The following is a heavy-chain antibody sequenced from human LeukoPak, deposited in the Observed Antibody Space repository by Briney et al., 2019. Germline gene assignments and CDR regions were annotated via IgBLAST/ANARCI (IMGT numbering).Heavy chain of an antibody. D-gene: IGHD5-12*01. CDR2: ISGSGGST. V-gene: IGHV3-23*01. Sequence: PGGSLRLSCAASGFILSSYAMSWVRQAPGKGLEWVSRISGSGGSTYYADSVKGRFTISRDNSENTLYLQMNSLRAEDAAVYYCAKDRVYGGYEPYYFDYWGQGTLVTVSS. CDR3: AKDRVYGGYEPYYFDY. J-gene: IGHJ4*02. CDR1: GFILSSYA.